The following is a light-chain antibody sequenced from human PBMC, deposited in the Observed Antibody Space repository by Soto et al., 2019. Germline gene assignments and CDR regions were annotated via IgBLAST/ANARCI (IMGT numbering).Light chain of an antibody. Sequence: QSALTQPASVSGSPGQSITISCTGTNTDVGGYNYVSWYQQYPGKAPKVMIYEVSNRPSGVSYRFSGSKSGNTASLTISGPQAEDEADYYCSSYTNSGIRVFGGGTKVTVL. CDR3: SSYTNSGIRV. J-gene: IGLJ3*02. V-gene: IGLV2-14*01. CDR1: NTDVGGYNY. CDR2: EVS.